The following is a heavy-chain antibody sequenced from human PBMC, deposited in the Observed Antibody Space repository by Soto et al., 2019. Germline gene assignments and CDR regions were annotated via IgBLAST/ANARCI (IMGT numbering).Heavy chain of an antibody. V-gene: IGHV3-23*01. CDR1: GFTFSSFA. Sequence: VQLLESGGGLVPPGGSLRLSCAPSGFTFSSFAMGWVRQAPGKGLEWISHITGAGRTTYADSVKGRFTISRDNFNNTLYLQMDSVRAEDTAVYYCVKDYIAVTGKGFFGSWGQGAMVTVSS. D-gene: IGHD6-19*01. J-gene: IGHJ4*02. CDR3: VKDYIAVTGKGFFGS. CDR2: ITGAGRTT.